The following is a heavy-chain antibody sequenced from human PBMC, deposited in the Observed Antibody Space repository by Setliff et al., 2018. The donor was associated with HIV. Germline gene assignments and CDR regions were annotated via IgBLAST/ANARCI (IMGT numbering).Heavy chain of an antibody. J-gene: IGHJ4*02. CDR1: GYTFTSYG. CDR3: ARAFGLLD. V-gene: IGHV1-18*01. D-gene: IGHD3-16*01. CDR2: ISAYNGNT. Sequence: ASVKVSCKASGYTFTSYGISWVRQAPGQGLEWMGWISAYNGNTNYAQKLQGRVTLTRNTSIGTAYMEVSSLGSDDTAVYYCARAFGLLDWGQGTLVTVSS.